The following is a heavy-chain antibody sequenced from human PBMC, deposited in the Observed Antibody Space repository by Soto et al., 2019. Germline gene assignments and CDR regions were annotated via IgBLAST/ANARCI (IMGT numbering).Heavy chain of an antibody. Sequence: SETLSLTCTVSGGSISSSSYYWGWIRQPPGKGLEWIGSIYYSGSTYYNPSLESRVTISVDTSKNQFSLKLSSVTAADTAVYYCAITQYYYGSGSYCFDYWGQGTLVTVSS. CDR3: AITQYYYGSGSYCFDY. V-gene: IGHV4-39*01. CDR2: IYYSGST. J-gene: IGHJ4*02. D-gene: IGHD3-10*01. CDR1: GGSISSSSYY.